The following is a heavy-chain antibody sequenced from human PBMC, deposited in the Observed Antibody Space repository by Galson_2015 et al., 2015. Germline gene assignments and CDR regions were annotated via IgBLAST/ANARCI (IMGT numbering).Heavy chain of an antibody. CDR2: ISSSDSTM. J-gene: IGHJ4*02. CDR1: AFTFSDYY. V-gene: IGHV3-11*01. Sequence: SLRLSCAASAFTFSDYYMSWIRQAPGKGLEWVSYISSSDSTMYYADSVKGRFTISRDNAKNSLYLQMNSLRAEDTAVYYCAREVYGDYFFDYWGQGTLVTVSS. CDR3: AREVYGDYFFDY. D-gene: IGHD4-17*01.